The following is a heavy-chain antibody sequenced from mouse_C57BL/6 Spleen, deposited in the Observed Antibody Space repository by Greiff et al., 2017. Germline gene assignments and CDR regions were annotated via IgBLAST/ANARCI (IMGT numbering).Heavy chain of an antibody. J-gene: IGHJ4*01. CDR1: GFSLSTSGMG. Sequence: QVTLKVCGPGILQSSQTLSLTCSFSGFSLSTSGMGVSWIRQPSGKGLEWLAHIYWDDDKRYNPSLKSRLTISKATSRHQVFLKITSVDTADTATYYCARDGRGNYYAMDYWGQGTSVTVSS. CDR3: ARDGRGNYYAMDY. V-gene: IGHV8-12*01. D-gene: IGHD1-1*02. CDR2: IYWDDDK.